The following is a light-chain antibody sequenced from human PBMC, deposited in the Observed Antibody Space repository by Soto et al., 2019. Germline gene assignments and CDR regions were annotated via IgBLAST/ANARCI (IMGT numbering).Light chain of an antibody. J-gene: IGKJ1*01. Sequence: EIVLTQSPGTLSLSPGERATVFCRASQGVDSSYLAWFQQKPGQAPRLLIYGASRRATGVPDRFSGSGSGTDFTLTITRLEPEDFAVYSCHQYDSSSWTFGQGTKVEI. V-gene: IGKV3-20*01. CDR3: HQYDSSSWT. CDR1: QGVDSSY. CDR2: GAS.